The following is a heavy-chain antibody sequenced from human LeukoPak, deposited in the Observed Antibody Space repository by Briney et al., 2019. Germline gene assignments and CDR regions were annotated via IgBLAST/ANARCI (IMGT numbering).Heavy chain of an antibody. Sequence: HSETLSLTCTVSGDSISSTSYFWGWIRQPPGKGLEWIGSIYNSGRSHYNPSLKSRVTISVDTSKNQFSLKLSSVTAADTAVYYCARRRGDGSGIYYIKYYYDYYMDVWGKGTTVTVSS. CDR3: ARRRGDGSGIYYIKYYYDYYMDV. V-gene: IGHV4-39*07. D-gene: IGHD3-10*01. J-gene: IGHJ6*03. CDR1: GDSISSTSYF. CDR2: IYNSGRS.